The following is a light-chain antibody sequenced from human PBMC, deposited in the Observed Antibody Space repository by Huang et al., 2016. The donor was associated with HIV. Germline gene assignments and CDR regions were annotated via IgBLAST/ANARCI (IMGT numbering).Light chain of an antibody. CDR3: QQYDSLPLT. V-gene: IGKV1-33*01. Sequence: DIQMTQSPSSLSASVGDRVSITCQASQDITNYLNWYQQKPGRAPKLLISDISNLQTGVPPRFSGSGSGKNFTLTIGSLQTEDVATYYCQQYDSLPLTFGGGTKVEI. J-gene: IGKJ4*01. CDR1: QDITNY. CDR2: DIS.